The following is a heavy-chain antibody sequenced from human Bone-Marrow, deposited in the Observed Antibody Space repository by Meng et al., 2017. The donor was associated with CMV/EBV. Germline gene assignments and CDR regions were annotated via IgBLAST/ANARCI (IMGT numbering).Heavy chain of an antibody. CDR1: GFTFSSYD. D-gene: IGHD4-23*01. Sequence: GESLKISCAASGFTFSSYDMHWVRQATGKGLEWVSAIGTAGDTYYPGSVKGRFTISRENAKNSLYLQMNSLRAEDTAVYYCARGGNSGYYYGMDVWGQGTTVTVSS. CDR3: ARGGNSGYYYGMDV. V-gene: IGHV3-13*01. J-gene: IGHJ6*02. CDR2: IGTAGDT.